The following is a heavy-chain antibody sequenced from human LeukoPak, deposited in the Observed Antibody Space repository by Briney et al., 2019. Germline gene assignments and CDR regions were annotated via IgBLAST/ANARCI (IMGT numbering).Heavy chain of an antibody. D-gene: IGHD4-17*01. CDR1: GFTFITYA. Sequence: GGSLRLSCAASGFTFITYAMNWVRQAPGKGLEWVSTIINSGGSTYYADSVKGRFTISRDNSKNTLYLQMNSLRAEDTAVYYCAKDIYGDYGGLDYWGQGTLVTVSS. CDR3: AKDIYGDYGGLDY. CDR2: IINSGGST. V-gene: IGHV3-23*01. J-gene: IGHJ4*02.